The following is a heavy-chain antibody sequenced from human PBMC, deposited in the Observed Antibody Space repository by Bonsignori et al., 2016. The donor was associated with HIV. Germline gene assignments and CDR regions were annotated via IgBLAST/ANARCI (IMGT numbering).Heavy chain of an antibody. CDR1: GFSLDSIGVA. J-gene: IGHJ4*02. CDR2: IYWDDDK. V-gene: IGHV2-5*02. Sequence: SGPTLVKPTETLTLTCSFSGFSLDSIGVAVGWIRQPPGKALEWLALIYWDDDKRYNTSLKSRLTVARDASPNQVVLTLAVLDPLDTATYYCARRLGTNLNPTRGFDYWGQGVRVTVSS. D-gene: IGHD1-7*01. CDR3: ARRLGTNLNPTRGFDY.